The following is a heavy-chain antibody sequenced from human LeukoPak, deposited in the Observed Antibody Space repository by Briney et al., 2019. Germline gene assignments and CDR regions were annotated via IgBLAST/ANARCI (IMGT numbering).Heavy chain of an antibody. V-gene: IGHV1-46*01. CDR3: ARDLVVSCSSTSCSVAPSDF. CDR1: GNTFTRYY. CDR2: INPSGGST. Sequence: ASVKVSCKASGNTFTRYYMHWVRQAPGQGPEWMGIINPSGGSTSYAQKFQARVTMTRDTSTSTVYMELSSLRSEDTAVYYCARDLVVSCSSTSCSVAPSDFWGQGTLVTVSS. J-gene: IGHJ4*02. D-gene: IGHD2-2*01.